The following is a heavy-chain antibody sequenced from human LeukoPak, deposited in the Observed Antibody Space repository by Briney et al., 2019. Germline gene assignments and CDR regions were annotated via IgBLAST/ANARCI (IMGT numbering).Heavy chain of an antibody. CDR1: GGSISSYY. V-gene: IGHV4-59*01. J-gene: IGHJ4*02. CDR3: ARGGGSGWSDY. Sequence: PSETLSLTCTVSGGSISSYYWSWIRQPPGKGLEWIGYIYYSGSTNYNPSLKSRVTISVDTSKNQFSLKLSSVTAADTAVYYCARGGGSGWSDYWGQGTLVTVSS. D-gene: IGHD6-19*01. CDR2: IYYSGST.